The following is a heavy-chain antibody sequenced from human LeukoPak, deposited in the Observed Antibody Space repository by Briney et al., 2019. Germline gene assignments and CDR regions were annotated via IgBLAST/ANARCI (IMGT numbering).Heavy chain of an antibody. CDR2: IYYSGST. D-gene: IGHD6-13*01. J-gene: IGHJ5*02. CDR3: ARDAAAGFDP. Sequence: SETLSLTCTVSGGSISSGDYYWSWIRQPPGKGLEWIGYIYYSGSTYYNPSLKSRVTISVDTSKNQFSLKLSSVTTADTAVYYCARDAAAGFDPWGQGTLVTVSS. CDR1: GGSISSGDYY. V-gene: IGHV4-30-4*01.